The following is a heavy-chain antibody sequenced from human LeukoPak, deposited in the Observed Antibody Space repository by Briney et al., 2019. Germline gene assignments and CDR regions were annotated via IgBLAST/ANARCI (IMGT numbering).Heavy chain of an antibody. CDR1: GYTFTSYG. CDR3: ARDHLYNVYDFWSGYYQRDYYYYMDV. D-gene: IGHD3-3*01. Sequence: ASVKVSCKASGYTFTSYGISWVRQAPGQGLEWMGWISAYNGNTNYAQKLQGRVTMATDTSTSTAHMELRSLRSDDTAVYYCARDHLYNVYDFWSGYYQRDYYYYMDVWGKGTTVTVSS. V-gene: IGHV1-18*01. J-gene: IGHJ6*03. CDR2: ISAYNGNT.